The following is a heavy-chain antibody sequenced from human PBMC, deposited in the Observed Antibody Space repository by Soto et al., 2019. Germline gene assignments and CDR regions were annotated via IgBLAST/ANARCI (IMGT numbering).Heavy chain of an antibody. CDR3: ARHSISDAFDI. CDR1: GYSFTSYW. CDR2: IDPTDSYT. V-gene: IGHV5-10-1*01. J-gene: IGHJ3*02. D-gene: IGHD4-4*01. Sequence: GESLKISCKGSGYSFTSYWITWVRQMPGKGLEWMGRIDPTDSYTKYSPSFQGHVTMSADKSISTAFLQWSSLKASDTAIYYCARHSISDAFDIWGQGTMVTVSS.